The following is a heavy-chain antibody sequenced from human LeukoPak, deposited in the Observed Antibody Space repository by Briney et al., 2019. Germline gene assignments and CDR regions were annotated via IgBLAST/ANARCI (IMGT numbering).Heavy chain of an antibody. D-gene: IGHD3-9*01. CDR2: IYPGDSDT. V-gene: IGHV5-51*07. J-gene: IGHJ4*02. CDR1: GYSFTSYW. CDR3: ARHAAATYYDILTGYYPDY. Sequence: GESLKISCKGSGYSFTSYWIGWVHQMPGKGLEWMGIIYPGDSDTRYSPSFQGQVTISADKSISTAYLQWSSLKASDTAMYYCARHAAATYYDILTGYYPDYWGQGTLVTVSS.